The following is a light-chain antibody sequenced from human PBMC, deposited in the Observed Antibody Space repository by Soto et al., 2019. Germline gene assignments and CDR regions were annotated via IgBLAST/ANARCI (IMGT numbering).Light chain of an antibody. Sequence: QSALTQPASVSGSPGQSITISCTGTSSDVGGYNYVSWYQHHPGKAPKLLIYDVNNRPSGVSDRFSGSKSGNTASLTISGLQTEDEADYYCSSYTSITTVVFGGGTKVTVL. CDR3: SSYTSITTVV. V-gene: IGLV2-14*01. CDR1: SSDVGGYNY. J-gene: IGLJ2*01. CDR2: DVN.